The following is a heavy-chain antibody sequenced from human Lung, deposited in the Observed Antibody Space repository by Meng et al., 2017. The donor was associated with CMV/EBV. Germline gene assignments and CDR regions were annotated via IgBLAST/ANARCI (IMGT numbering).Heavy chain of an antibody. V-gene: IGHV4-34*01. D-gene: IGHD3-3*01. CDR3: ARLNNRITVFGVPITEGYFQH. CDR1: GGSFSGFH. Sequence: ESLKISCAVSGGSFSGFHWSWIRQPPGKGLEWIGEVNHSGGASYSPSLKNRVTISVDPSKNQFSLRLMSVTAADTAVYYCARLNNRITVFGVPITEGYFQHWGHGTLVTVSS. J-gene: IGHJ1*01. CDR2: VNHSGGA.